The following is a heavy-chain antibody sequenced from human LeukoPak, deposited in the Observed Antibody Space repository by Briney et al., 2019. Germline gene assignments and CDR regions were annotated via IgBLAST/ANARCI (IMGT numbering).Heavy chain of an antibody. Sequence: GGVLRLSCAASGFTFSSYWMHWVRQAPGKGLVWVSRINSDGSSTSYADSVKGRFTISRDNAKNTLYLQMNSLRAEDTAVYYYARDRGQQYTAMATGYWFDPWGQGTLVTVSS. V-gene: IGHV3-74*01. D-gene: IGHD5-18*01. CDR3: ARDRGQQYTAMATGYWFDP. CDR2: INSDGSST. J-gene: IGHJ5*02. CDR1: GFTFSSYW.